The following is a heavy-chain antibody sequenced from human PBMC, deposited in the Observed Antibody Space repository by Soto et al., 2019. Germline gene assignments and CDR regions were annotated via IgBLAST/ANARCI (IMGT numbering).Heavy chain of an antibody. CDR2: MSPNSGNT. CDR3: ARGPPNWGVDF. J-gene: IGHJ4*02. D-gene: IGHD7-27*01. V-gene: IGHV1-8*01. Sequence: HVQLVQSGAEVKKPGASVKVSCKAAGYTFTSYDINWVRQAAGXGFEWMGWMSPNSGNTGYAQKFQGRVTMTRNTXXXTAXXXXXXLTXXXTAVXXXARGPPNWGVDFWGQGTLVTVSS. CDR1: GYTFTSYD.